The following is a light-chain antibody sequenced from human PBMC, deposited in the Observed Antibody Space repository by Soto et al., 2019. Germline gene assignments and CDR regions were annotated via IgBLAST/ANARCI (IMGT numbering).Light chain of an antibody. CDR3: QQYYNWPRT. CDR2: GAS. J-gene: IGKJ1*01. CDR1: QSVGKY. Sequence: EILMTQSPATLSVSPGERATLSCRASQSVGKYLAWYQQKSGQAPRLLTYGASTRATGIPARFSGSGSGTEFTLTISSLQPEDFAVYYCQQYYNWPRTFGQGTKVDIK. V-gene: IGKV3-15*01.